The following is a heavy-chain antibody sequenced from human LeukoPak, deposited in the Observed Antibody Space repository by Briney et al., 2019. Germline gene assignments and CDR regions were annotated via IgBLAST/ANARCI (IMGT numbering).Heavy chain of an antibody. CDR2: ISSSGSTI. J-gene: IGHJ3*02. Sequence: GGSLRLSCAASGFTFSDYYMSWIRQAPGKGLEWASYISSSGSTIYYADSVKGRFTISRDNAKNSLYLQMNSLRAEDTAVYYCARETSPDDAFDIWGQGTMVTVSS. V-gene: IGHV3-11*01. CDR3: ARETSPDDAFDI. CDR1: GFTFSDYY.